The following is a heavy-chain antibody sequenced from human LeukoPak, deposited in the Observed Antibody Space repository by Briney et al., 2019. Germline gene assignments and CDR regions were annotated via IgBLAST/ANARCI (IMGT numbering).Heavy chain of an antibody. J-gene: IGHJ6*02. CDR1: GFTFSSYG. D-gene: IGHD2-2*01. CDR2: IWYDGSKK. CDR3: ARVGGGYCSSTSCYQYYYYYGMDV. V-gene: IGHV3-33*01. Sequence: GGSLRLSCAASGFTFSSYGMHWVRQAPGKGLEWVAVIWYDGSKKYYADSVKGRFTISRDNSKNTLYLQMNSLRAEDTAVYYCARVGGGYCSSTSCYQYYYYYGMDVWGQGTTVTVSS.